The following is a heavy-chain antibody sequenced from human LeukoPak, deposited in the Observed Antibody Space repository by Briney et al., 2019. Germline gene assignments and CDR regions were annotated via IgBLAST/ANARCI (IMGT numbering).Heavy chain of an antibody. Sequence: PGGSLRLSCAASGFTFSSYWMYWVRQAPGKGLVWVSRINRDGSSTTYADPVKGRFTISRDNAKNTLYLQMSSLRAEDTAVYYCTRGLYCSSTSCKNYYYYGMDVWGQGTTVTVSS. CDR1: GFTFSSYW. V-gene: IGHV3-74*01. J-gene: IGHJ6*02. CDR2: INRDGSST. CDR3: TRGLYCSSTSCKNYYYYGMDV. D-gene: IGHD2-2*01.